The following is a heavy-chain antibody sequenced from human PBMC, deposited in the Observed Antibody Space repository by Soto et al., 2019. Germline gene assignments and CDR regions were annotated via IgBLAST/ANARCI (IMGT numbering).Heavy chain of an antibody. Sequence: QMQLVESGGGVVQPGRSLRLSCGVSGFTFSSYGMHWVRQAPGKGLEWVAVIWYDGSNKYYADSVQGRFTISRDNSKNTLYRQMNSLRAEDTAVYYCARVAPSNYGMDVWGQGTTVTVSS. D-gene: IGHD2-2*01. CDR1: GFTFSSYG. CDR3: ARVAPSNYGMDV. CDR2: IWYDGSNK. V-gene: IGHV3-33*01. J-gene: IGHJ6*02.